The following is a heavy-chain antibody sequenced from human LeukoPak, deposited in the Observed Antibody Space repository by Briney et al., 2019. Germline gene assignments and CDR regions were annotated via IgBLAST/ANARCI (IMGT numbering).Heavy chain of an antibody. CDR2: ISGSGGST. CDR3: AKDATSPYDSSGYYYYYYFDY. D-gene: IGHD3-22*01. V-gene: IGHV3-23*01. CDR1: GFTFSSYA. J-gene: IGHJ4*02. Sequence: PGGSLRLSCAASGFTFSSYAMSWIRQAPGKGLEWVSAISGSGGSTYYADSVKGRFTISRDNSKNTLYLQMNSLRAEDTAVYYCAKDATSPYDSSGYYYYYYFDYWGQGTLVTVSS.